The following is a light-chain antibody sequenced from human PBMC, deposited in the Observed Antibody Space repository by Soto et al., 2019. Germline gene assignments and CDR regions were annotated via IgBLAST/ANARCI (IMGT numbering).Light chain of an antibody. CDR2: GNS. V-gene: IGLV1-40*01. J-gene: IGLJ1*01. Sequence: ALTQPPSVSGAPGQRVTISCTGSSSNIGAGYDVHWYQQLPGTAPKLLIYGNSNRPSGVLDRFSGSKSGTSASLAITGLQAEDEAEYYCQSYDSSLSGYVFGTGTKVTVL. CDR3: QSYDSSLSGYV. CDR1: SSNIGAGYD.